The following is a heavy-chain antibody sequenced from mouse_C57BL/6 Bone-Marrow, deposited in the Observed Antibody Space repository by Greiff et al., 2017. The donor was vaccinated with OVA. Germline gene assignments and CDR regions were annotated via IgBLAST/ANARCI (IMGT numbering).Heavy chain of an antibody. Sequence: QVQLQQPGAELVKPGASVKLSCKASGYTFTSYWMHWVKQRPGQGLEWIGMIHPNSGSTNYNEKFKSKATLTVDKSSSTAYMQLSSLTSCDSAVYYCAIWSIYYARDYWGQGTSVTVSS. J-gene: IGHJ4*01. V-gene: IGHV1-64*01. CDR3: AIWSIYYARDY. D-gene: IGHD1-1*02. CDR1: GYTFTSYW. CDR2: IHPNSGST.